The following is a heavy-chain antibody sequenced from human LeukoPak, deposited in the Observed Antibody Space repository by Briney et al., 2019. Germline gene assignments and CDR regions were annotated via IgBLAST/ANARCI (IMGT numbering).Heavy chain of an antibody. Sequence: GGSLRLSCAASGFTFSSYGTHWVRQAPGKGLEWVAFIRYDGSNKYYADSVKGRFTISRDNSKNTLYLQMNSLRAEDTAVYYCAKDIKKGENYDFWSGYTHGFDYWGQGTLVTVSS. CDR2: IRYDGSNK. CDR3: AKDIKKGENYDFWSGYTHGFDY. D-gene: IGHD3-3*01. J-gene: IGHJ4*02. CDR1: GFTFSSYG. V-gene: IGHV3-30*02.